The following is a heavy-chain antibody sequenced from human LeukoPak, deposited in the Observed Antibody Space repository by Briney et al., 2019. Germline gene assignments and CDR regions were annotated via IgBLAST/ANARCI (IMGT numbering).Heavy chain of an antibody. V-gene: IGHV1-8*01. J-gene: IGHJ3*02. CDR3: AGMTTDDAFDI. CDR1: GYTFTSYD. CDR2: MNPNSGNT. D-gene: IGHD1-14*01. Sequence: GASVRVSCKASGYTFTSYDINWVRQAPGQGLEWMGWMNPNSGNTGYAQKFQGRVTMTRNTSISTAYVELSSLRSEDTAVYYCAGMTTDDAFDIWGQGTMVTVSS.